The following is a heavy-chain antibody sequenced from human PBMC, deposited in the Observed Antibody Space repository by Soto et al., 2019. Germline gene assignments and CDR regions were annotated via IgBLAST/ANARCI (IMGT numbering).Heavy chain of an antibody. D-gene: IGHD4-17*01. CDR1: GYRFTSYW. V-gene: IGHV5-51*01. CDR2: IYPGDSDT. Sequence: PRESLKISCKGSGYRFTSYWIGWVRQMPGKSLEWMGIIYPGDSDTRYSPSFQGQVPISADKSISTAYLQWSSLKGSDTDMYHSARHLWGDGFDYGYYYGKDVWGQGTTVTVSS. CDR3: ARHLWGDGFDYGYYYGKDV. J-gene: IGHJ6*02.